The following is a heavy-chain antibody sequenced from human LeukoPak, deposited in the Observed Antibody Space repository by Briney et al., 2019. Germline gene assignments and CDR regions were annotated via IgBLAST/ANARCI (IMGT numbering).Heavy chain of an antibody. CDR2: INPSGRTT. Sequence: ASVTVSFTSSGYTFTSYFIHWVRQAPGQGLEWMGIINPSGRTTSYAQKFQGRVTMTRDTSTSTVYMELSSLRSEDTAVYYCARGESSTKFGYWGQGTLVTVSS. CDR3: ARGESSTKFGY. D-gene: IGHD6-13*01. V-gene: IGHV1-46*01. J-gene: IGHJ4*02. CDR1: GYTFTSYF.